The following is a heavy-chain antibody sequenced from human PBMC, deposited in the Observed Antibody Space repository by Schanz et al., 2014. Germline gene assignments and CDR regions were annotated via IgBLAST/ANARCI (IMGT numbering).Heavy chain of an antibody. Sequence: QLLESGGGLVQPGGSLRLSCAASGFTFSSYAMSWVRQAPGKGLEYVSVISSNGGSTDFADSVKGRFTISRDNSKNTLYVQMNSLRAEDTAVYYCAKSMYSTSWAFDFWGQGAQVTVSS. D-gene: IGHD2-2*01. CDR3: AKSMYSTSWAFDF. CDR2: ISSNGGST. J-gene: IGHJ4*02. V-gene: IGHV3-23*01. CDR1: GFTFSSYA.